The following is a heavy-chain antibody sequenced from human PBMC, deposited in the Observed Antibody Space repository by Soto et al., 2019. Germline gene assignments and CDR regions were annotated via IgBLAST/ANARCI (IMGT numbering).Heavy chain of an antibody. D-gene: IGHD3-22*01. J-gene: IGHJ3*02. CDR2: ISAYNGNT. Sequence: ASVKVSCKASGYTFTSYGISWVRQAPGQGLEWMGWISAYNGNTNYAQKLQGRVTMTTDTSTSTAYMELRSLRSDDTAMYYCAREGSVSSGYYSEPDAFDIWGQGTMVTVSS. CDR1: GYTFTSYG. V-gene: IGHV1-18*01. CDR3: AREGSVSSGYYSEPDAFDI.